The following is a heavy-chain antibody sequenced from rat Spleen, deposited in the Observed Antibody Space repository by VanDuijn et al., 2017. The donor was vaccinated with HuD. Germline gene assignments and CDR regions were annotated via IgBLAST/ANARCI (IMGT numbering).Heavy chain of an antibody. CDR2: ITYSGST. Sequence: EVQLQESGPGLVKPSQSLSLTCSVTVYSIKSSYRWNWIRKFPGNKLEWIGHITYSGSTSYNPSLKSRISITRDTSKNQFFLQVNSVTTEDTATYYCARDNNYKAYWGQGVMVTVSS. CDR1: VYSIKSSYR. J-gene: IGHJ2*01. V-gene: IGHV3-3*01. D-gene: IGHD1-10*01. CDR3: ARDNNYKAY.